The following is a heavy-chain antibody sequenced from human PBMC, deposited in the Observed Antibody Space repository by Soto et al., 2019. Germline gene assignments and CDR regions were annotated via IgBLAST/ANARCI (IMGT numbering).Heavy chain of an antibody. V-gene: IGHV1-18*01. CDR1: GYTFTSYG. D-gene: IGHD2-2*01. Sequence: QVQLVQSGAEVKKPGASVKVSCKASGYTFTSYGISWVRQAPGQGLEWMGWISAYNGNTNYAQKLQGRVTMTTDTSTSTAHMELRSLRSDDTAVYYCARVSKVVVVVPAAFFDYWGQGTLVTGYS. J-gene: IGHJ4*02. CDR2: ISAYNGNT. CDR3: ARVSKVVVVVPAAFFDY.